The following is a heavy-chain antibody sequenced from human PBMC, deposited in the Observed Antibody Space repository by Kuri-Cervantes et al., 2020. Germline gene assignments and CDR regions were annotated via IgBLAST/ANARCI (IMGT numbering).Heavy chain of an antibody. D-gene: IGHD3-9*01. V-gene: IGHV4-39*01. J-gene: IGHJ5*02. CDR2: FYYSGST. Sequence: GSLRLSCTVSGGSISSSSYYWGWIRQPPGKGLEWLGSFYYSGSTYYNPSLKSRVTISVDTSKNQFSLKLSSVTAADTAVYYCARGLRYFDWLLSDWFDPWGQGTMVTVSS. CDR3: ARGLRYFDWLLSDWFDP. CDR1: GGSISSSSYY.